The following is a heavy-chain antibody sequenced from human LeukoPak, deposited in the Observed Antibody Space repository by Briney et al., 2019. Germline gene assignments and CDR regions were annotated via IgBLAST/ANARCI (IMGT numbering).Heavy chain of an antibody. CDR1: GGTFSSYA. V-gene: IGHV1-46*01. CDR2: INPSGGST. Sequence: SVKVSCKASGGTFSSYAISWVRQAPGQGLEWMGIINPSGGSTSYAQKFQGRVTMTRDTSTSTVYMELSSLRSEDTAVYYCARPWEPLPPLFDYWGQGTLVTVSS. D-gene: IGHD1-26*01. J-gene: IGHJ4*02. CDR3: ARPWEPLPPLFDY.